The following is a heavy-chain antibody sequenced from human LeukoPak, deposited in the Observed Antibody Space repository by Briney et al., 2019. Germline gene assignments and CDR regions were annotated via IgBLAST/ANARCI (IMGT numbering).Heavy chain of an antibody. CDR3: TRMITGHDY. CDR2: INHSGYT. V-gene: IGHV4-34*01. D-gene: IGHD3-16*01. CDR1: GVSFDDYY. Sequence: PSETLSLTCGVSGVSFDDYYWSWVRQTPGKGLEWLGEINHSGYTNDSPSLKSRVTLSIDTSRKQFSLNLRSVTVADAGIYYCTRMITGHDYWGQGTLVTVSS. J-gene: IGHJ4*02.